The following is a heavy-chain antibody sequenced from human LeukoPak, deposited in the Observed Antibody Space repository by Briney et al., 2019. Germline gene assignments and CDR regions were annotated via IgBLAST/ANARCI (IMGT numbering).Heavy chain of an antibody. CDR2: INTDGSST. D-gene: IGHD6-13*01. V-gene: IGHV3-74*01. CDR1: GFTFSSYS. Sequence: SGGSLRLSCAASGFTFSSYSMNWVRQAPGKGLEWVSRINTDGSSTSYADSVKGRFTISRDNAKNTLYLQMNSLRAEDTAVYYCARVGAAAGHWYFDLWGRGTLVTVTS. J-gene: IGHJ2*01. CDR3: ARVGAAAGHWYFDL.